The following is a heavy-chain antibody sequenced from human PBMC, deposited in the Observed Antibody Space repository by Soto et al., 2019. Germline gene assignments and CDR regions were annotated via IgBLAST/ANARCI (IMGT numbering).Heavy chain of an antibody. CDR2: TYYRSKWYN. J-gene: IGHJ3*02. Sequence: SQTLSLPCGISGYSVSSNSASLNFIRQSPSRGVEWLGRTYYRSKWYNDYAVSVKSRITINPDTSKNQFSLQLNSVTPEDTAVYYCARAAYGVVVNFAFDIWGQGTMVTVSS. CDR1: GYSVSSNSAS. V-gene: IGHV6-1*01. CDR3: ARAAYGVVVNFAFDI. D-gene: IGHD3-22*01.